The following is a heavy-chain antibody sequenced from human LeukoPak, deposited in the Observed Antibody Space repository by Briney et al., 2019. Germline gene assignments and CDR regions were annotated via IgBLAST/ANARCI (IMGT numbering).Heavy chain of an antibody. Sequence: SETLSLTCTVSGGSISSYYWGWIRQPPGKGLEWIGYIYYSGSTNYNPSLKSRVTISVDTSKNQFSLKLSSVTAADTAVYYCARAAFGGYDILTGYYIPNWFDPWGQGTLVTVSS. CDR3: ARAAFGGYDILTGYYIPNWFDP. CDR2: IYYSGST. CDR1: GGSISSYY. J-gene: IGHJ5*02. V-gene: IGHV4-59*01. D-gene: IGHD3-9*01.